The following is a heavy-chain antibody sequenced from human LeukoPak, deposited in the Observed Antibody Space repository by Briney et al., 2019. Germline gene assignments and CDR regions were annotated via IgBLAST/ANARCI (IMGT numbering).Heavy chain of an antibody. CDR3: AKPGRNYYYYGMDV. V-gene: IGHV3-23*01. Sequence: PGGSLRLSSAASGFTFSSYAMSWVRQAPGKGLEWVSAISGSGGSTYYADSVKGRFTISRDNSKNTLYLQTNSLRAEDTAVYYRAKPGRNYYYYGMDVWGQGTTVTVSS. J-gene: IGHJ6*02. CDR1: GFTFSSYA. CDR2: ISGSGGST. D-gene: IGHD3-10*01.